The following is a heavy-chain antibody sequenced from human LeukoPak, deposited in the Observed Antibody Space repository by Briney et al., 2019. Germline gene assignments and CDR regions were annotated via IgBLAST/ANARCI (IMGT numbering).Heavy chain of an antibody. CDR3: ARHHSSSAFDY. D-gene: IGHD6-6*01. J-gene: IGHJ4*02. V-gene: IGHV3-23*01. Sequence: GGSLRLSCAASGFTFSSYAMSGLRPAPGKALEWVSAISCSGGSTYYADSVKGRFTISRDNSKNTLYLQMNSLRAEDAAVYYCARHHSSSAFDYWGQGTLVTVSS. CDR1: GFTFSSYA. CDR2: ISCSGGST.